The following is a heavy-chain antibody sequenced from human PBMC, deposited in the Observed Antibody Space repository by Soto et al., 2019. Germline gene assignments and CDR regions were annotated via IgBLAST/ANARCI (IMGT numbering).Heavy chain of an antibody. CDR2: IVPVFGRP. CDR1: GGSFSNFC. CDR3: AREGSGYNF. J-gene: IGHJ4*02. D-gene: IGHD5-12*01. Sequence: SVKVSCKASGGSFSNFCFSWVRQARGQGLEWMGGIVPVFGRPNYAQRFRGRLTITADESTSTGYMELISLRSDATAVYYCAREGSGYNFWGQGTQVPVSS. V-gene: IGHV1-69*13.